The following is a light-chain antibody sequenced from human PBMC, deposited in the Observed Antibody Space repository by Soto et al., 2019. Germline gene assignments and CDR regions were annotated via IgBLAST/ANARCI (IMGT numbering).Light chain of an antibody. CDR2: VNSDGSH. CDR3: QTWGTGIRV. CDR1: SGHSNYA. J-gene: IGLJ3*02. V-gene: IGLV4-69*01. Sequence: QSVLTQSPSASASLGASVKLTCTLSSGHSNYAIAWHQQQPEKGPRYLMEVNSDGSHSKGDGIPDRFSGSSSGAERYLTISSLQSEDEADYYCQTWGTGIRVFGGGTKLTVL.